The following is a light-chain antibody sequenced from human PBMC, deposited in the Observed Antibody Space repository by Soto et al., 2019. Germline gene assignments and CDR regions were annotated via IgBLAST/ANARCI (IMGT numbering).Light chain of an antibody. CDR3: QQRYNWPPLT. V-gene: IGKV3-11*01. J-gene: IGKJ4*01. CDR2: DAS. CDR1: QSVSSS. Sequence: EIVLTQSPATLSLSPGERATLSCRASQSVSSSLAWYQQKPGQAPRLLIYDASNRAAGVPGRFSGSGSGTDFTLTISSLQPEDFAVYYCQQRYNWPPLTFGGGTKVDIK.